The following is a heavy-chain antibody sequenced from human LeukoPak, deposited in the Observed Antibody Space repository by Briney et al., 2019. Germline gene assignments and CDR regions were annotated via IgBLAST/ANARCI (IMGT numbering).Heavy chain of an antibody. CDR2: INSGGSST. J-gene: IGHJ6*03. V-gene: IGHV3-74*01. Sequence: GSLRLSCAASGSTFSSYWMHWVRQAPGKGLVWVSRINSGGSSTSYADSVKGRFTISRDNAKNTLCLQMNSLRAEDTAVYYCARDHRGSGSRYYYYYMDVWGKGTTVTISS. D-gene: IGHD3-10*01. CDR3: ARDHRGSGSRYYYYYMDV. CDR1: GSTFSSYW.